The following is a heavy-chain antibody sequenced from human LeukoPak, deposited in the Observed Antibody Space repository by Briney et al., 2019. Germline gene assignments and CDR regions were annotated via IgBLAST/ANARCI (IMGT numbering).Heavy chain of an antibody. V-gene: IGHV1-3*01. CDR2: INADDGNT. D-gene: IGHD2-2*01. J-gene: IGHJ5*02. CDR1: GYTFTTYA. CDR3: ARGIVVQPSANWFDP. Sequence: ASVKVSCKTSGYTFTTYAIHWVRQAPGQRLEWMGLINADDGNTRYSQRFQGRVTITRDTSANTAYMELSSLRLEDTAVYYCARGIVVQPSANWFDPWGQGTPVTVSS.